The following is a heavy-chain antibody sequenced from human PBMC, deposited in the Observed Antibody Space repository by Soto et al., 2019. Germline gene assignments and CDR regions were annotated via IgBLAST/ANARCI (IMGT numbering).Heavy chain of an antibody. D-gene: IGHD6-6*01. CDR2: IKQDGSEK. J-gene: IGHJ4*02. CDR1: GFTFSSYC. Sequence: EVQLVESGGGLVQPGGSLRLSCAASGFTFSSYCMSWVRQAPGKGLEWVANIKQDGSEKYYVESMKGRFTISRDNAKNSLYQQMNSLRAEDTAVYYCASDVAARLYYFDYWGQGTLVTVSS. V-gene: IGHV3-7*01. CDR3: ASDVAARLYYFDY.